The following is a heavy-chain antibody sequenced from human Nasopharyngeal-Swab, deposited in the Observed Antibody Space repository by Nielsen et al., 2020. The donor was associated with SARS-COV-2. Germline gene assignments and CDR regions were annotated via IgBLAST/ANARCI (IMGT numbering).Heavy chain of an antibody. Sequence: GESLKISCAASGFTFSSYAMSWVRQAPGKGLEGVSAISGSGGSTYYADSVKGRFTISRDNSKNTLYLQMNSLRAEDTAVYYCARDRGGYGDYVDYWGQGTLVTVSS. V-gene: IGHV3-23*01. CDR1: GFTFSSYA. J-gene: IGHJ4*02. D-gene: IGHD3-16*01. CDR3: ARDRGGYGDYVDY. CDR2: ISGSGGST.